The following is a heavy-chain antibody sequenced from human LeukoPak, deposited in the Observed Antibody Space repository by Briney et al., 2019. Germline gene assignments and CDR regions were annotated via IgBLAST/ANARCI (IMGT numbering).Heavy chain of an antibody. V-gene: IGHV1-8*01. J-gene: IGHJ5*02. CDR3: ARDVRHCTGGSCSSWVNWFDA. CDR2: MSPNTGDT. Sequence: ASVKVSCKASGYTFTNYGINWVRQAAGQGLEWMCWMSPNTGDTGYEQKFQGRVTMTRSTSISTAYMDLSSLRSEATAVYDCARDVRHCTGGSCSSWVNWFDAWGQGTLVTVSS. D-gene: IGHD2-15*01. CDR1: GYTFTNYG.